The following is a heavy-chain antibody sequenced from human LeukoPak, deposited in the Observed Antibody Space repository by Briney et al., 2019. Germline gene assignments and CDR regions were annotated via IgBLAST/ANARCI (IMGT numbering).Heavy chain of an antibody. D-gene: IGHD5-18*01. CDR1: GGSFSGYY. CDR2: ITHSGST. CDR3: ARGRGYSYGYGHTTSLDY. J-gene: IGHJ4*02. Sequence: SQTLALTCAFYGGSFSGYYWSWIRQPPGKGLECIGEITHSGSTNYNPSLKSRVTISVDTYKNQCSLKLRSVTAADTAVYYCARGRGYSYGYGHTTSLDYWGKGTLVTVSS. V-gene: IGHV4-34*01.